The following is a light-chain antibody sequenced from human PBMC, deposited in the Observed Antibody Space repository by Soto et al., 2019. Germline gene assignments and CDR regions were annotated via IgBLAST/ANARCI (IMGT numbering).Light chain of an antibody. J-gene: IGKJ1*01. V-gene: IGKV3-15*01. Sequence: EIVMTQSPATLSVSPGERATLSCRASQSVSSNLAWYQQKPGQAPRLLIYGESTSATGIPARFSGSGSGTEFTLTISSLQYEDFAVYYCQQYNKWPQTFGQGTQVEIK. CDR2: GES. CDR3: QQYNKWPQT. CDR1: QSVSSN.